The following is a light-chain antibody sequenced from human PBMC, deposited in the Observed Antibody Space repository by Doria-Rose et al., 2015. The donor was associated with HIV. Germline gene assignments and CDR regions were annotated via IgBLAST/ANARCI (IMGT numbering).Light chain of an antibody. CDR1: SYTIGNNY. J-gene: IGLJ2*01. CDR3: GTWDDSLSAV. Sequence: QSVLTQPPSVSAAPGQKVTISCSGSSYTIGNNYVSWYQQLPGTAPKLLIYQDNKRPSGIPDRFAGSKSGTSATLGITGLQTGDEATYYRGTWDDSLSAVFGGGTKVTVL. V-gene: IGLV1-51*02. CDR2: QDN.